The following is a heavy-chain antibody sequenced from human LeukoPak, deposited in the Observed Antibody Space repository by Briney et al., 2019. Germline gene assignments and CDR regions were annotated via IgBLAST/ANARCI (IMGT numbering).Heavy chain of an antibody. J-gene: IGHJ4*02. CDR1: GFTFSSYG. D-gene: IGHD1-26*01. Sequence: GGSLRLSCAASGFTFSSYGMHWVRQAPGKGLEWVAVIWYDGSNKYYADSVKGRFTISRDNSKNTLYLQMNSLTTEDTAMYYCTTDGPYIGTYSGLNYWGQGTLVTVSS. CDR2: IWYDGSNK. V-gene: IGHV3-33*01. CDR3: TTDGPYIGTYSGLNY.